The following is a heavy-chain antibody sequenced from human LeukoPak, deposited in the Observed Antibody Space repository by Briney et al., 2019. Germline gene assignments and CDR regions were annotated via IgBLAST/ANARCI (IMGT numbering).Heavy chain of an antibody. CDR3: ATSNDAKVAPFDH. D-gene: IGHD2-8*01. CDR2: INTKGET. CDR1: GVSMSAYQ. J-gene: IGHJ4*02. V-gene: IGHV4-4*09. Sequence: PSETLSLTCTVSGVSMSAYQWSWVRQSPEKGLEWIGCINTKGETSYNPSLKSRVTTSVDTSKSQFSLRLTSVTAADTAVYYCATSNDAKVAPFDHWGQGAPVTVSS.